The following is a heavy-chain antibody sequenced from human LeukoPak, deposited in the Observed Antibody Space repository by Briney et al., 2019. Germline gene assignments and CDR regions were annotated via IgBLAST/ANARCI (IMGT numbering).Heavy chain of an antibody. J-gene: IGHJ4*02. V-gene: IGHV1-8*03. CDR1: VYTFTSYD. CDR2: MKPNSGNT. CDR3: AKRRIAAAARVY. Sequence: GASVKVSFTASVYTFTSYDINWVRQGTRQGLEWVGWMKPNSGNTGYAQKIQGRVTITRNTSISTAYLELSSLRSEDTAFYYWAKRRIAAAARVYWGQGTLVTVSS. D-gene: IGHD6-13*01.